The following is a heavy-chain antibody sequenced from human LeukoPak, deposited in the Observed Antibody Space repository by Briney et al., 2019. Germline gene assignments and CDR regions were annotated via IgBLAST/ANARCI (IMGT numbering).Heavy chain of an antibody. D-gene: IGHD2-15*01. J-gene: IGHJ4*02. CDR3: ARDHPYCSGGSCYSGYFDY. V-gene: IGHV3-74*01. CDR1: GFTFSSYW. CDR2: INTDGSTT. Sequence: GRSLRLSCAASGFTFSSYWMHWVRQAPGKGLVWVSRINTDGSTTTYADSVKGRFTISRDNAKNTLYLQMNSLRADDTAVYYCARDHPYCSGGSCYSGYFDYWGQGTLVTVSS.